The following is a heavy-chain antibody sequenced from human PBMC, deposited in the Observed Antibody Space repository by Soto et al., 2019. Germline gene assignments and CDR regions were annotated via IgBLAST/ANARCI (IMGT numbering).Heavy chain of an antibody. J-gene: IGHJ1*01. CDR3: ARPPSDAEYFQH. CDR1: GYTFTSYA. Sequence: ASVKVSCKASGYTFTSYAMHWVRQAPGQRLEWMGWMNPNSGNTGYAQKFQGRVTMTRNTSISTAYMELSSLRSEDTAVYYCARPPSDAEYFQHWGQGTLVTVSS. V-gene: IGHV1-8*02. CDR2: MNPNSGNT.